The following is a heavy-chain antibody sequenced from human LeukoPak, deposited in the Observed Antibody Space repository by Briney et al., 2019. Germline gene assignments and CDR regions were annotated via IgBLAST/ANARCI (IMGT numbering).Heavy chain of an antibody. Sequence: PGGSLRLSCAASGFTFSSYDMHWVRQATGKGLEWVSAIGTAGDTYYPGSVKGRFTISRENAKNSLYLQMNSLRAEDTAVYYCARDSRLLWFGELAIAGALDALDIWGQGTMVTVSS. D-gene: IGHD3-10*01. CDR1: GFTFSSYD. CDR3: ARDSRLLWFGELAIAGALDALDI. V-gene: IGHV3-13*01. CDR2: IGTAGDT. J-gene: IGHJ3*02.